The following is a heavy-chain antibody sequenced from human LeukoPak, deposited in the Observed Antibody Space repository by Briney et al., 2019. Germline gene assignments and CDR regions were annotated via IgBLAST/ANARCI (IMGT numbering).Heavy chain of an antibody. CDR1: SGSISSGGYY. CDR2: IYYSGST. CDR3: ARDPVDGYNHFDY. Sequence: SQTLSLTCTVSSGSISSGGYYWSWIRQHPGKGLEWIGYIYYSGSTYYNPSLKSRVTISVDTSKNQFSLKLSSVTAADTAVYYCARDPVDGYNHFDYWGQGTLLTVSS. J-gene: IGHJ4*02. D-gene: IGHD5-24*01. V-gene: IGHV4-31*03.